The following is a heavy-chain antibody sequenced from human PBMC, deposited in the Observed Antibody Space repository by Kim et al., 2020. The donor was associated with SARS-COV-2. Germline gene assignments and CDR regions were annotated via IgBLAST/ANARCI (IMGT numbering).Heavy chain of an antibody. CDR2: INHSGST. D-gene: IGHD3-10*01. CDR3: ARGRRVVTMVRGVMAFNP. CDR1: GGSFSGYY. Sequence: SETLSLTCAVYGGSFSGYYWSWIRQPPGKGLEWIGEINHSGSTNYNPSLKSRVTISVDTSKNQFSLKLSSVTAADTAVYYCARGRRVVTMVRGVMAFNPWGQGTLVTVSS. J-gene: IGHJ5*02. V-gene: IGHV4-34*01.